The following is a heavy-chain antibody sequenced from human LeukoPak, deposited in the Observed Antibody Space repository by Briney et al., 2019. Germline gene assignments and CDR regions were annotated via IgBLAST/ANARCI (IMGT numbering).Heavy chain of an antibody. CDR1: GDSISSYY. V-gene: IGHV4-4*07. D-gene: IGHD3-16*01. CDR2: IYTSGSS. Sequence: SETLSLTCTVSGDSISSYYWSCIRQPAGKGLEWIGRIYTSGSSSYNPSLKSRVTMSVDTSKNQFSLRLSSVTAADTAVYYCARGPSALYSLDYWGQGTLVTVSS. J-gene: IGHJ4*02. CDR3: ARGPSALYSLDY.